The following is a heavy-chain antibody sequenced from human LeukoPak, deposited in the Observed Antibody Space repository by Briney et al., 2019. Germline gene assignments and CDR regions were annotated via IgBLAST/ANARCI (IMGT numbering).Heavy chain of an antibody. CDR3: AREQWLTDYYYYGMDV. D-gene: IGHD6-19*01. CDR2: IKQDGSEK. V-gene: IGHV3-7*03. Sequence: PGGSLRLSCAASGFTFSSYWMSWVRQAPGKGLEWVANIKQDGSEKYYVDSVKGRFTISRDNAKNSLYLQMNSLRAEDTAVYYCAREQWLTDYYYYGMDVWGQGTTVTVSS. J-gene: IGHJ6*02. CDR1: GFTFSSYW.